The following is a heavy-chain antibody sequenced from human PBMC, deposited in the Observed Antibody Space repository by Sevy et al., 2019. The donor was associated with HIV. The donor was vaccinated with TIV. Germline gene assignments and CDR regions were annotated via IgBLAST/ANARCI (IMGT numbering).Heavy chain of an antibody. CDR2: ISSSGSTI. D-gene: IGHD2-2*01. CDR3: ARLLRYCISTSCYSGGWFDP. V-gene: IGHV3-11*01. Sequence: GGSLRLSCAASGFTFSDYYMSWIRQAPGKGLEWVSYISSSGSTIYYADSVKGRFTISRDNAKNSLYLQMNSLRAEDTAVYYCARLLRYCISTSCYSGGWFDPWGQGTLVTVSS. J-gene: IGHJ5*02. CDR1: GFTFSDYY.